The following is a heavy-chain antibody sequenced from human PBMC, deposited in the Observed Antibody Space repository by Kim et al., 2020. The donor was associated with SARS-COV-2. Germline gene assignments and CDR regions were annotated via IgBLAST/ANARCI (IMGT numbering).Heavy chain of an antibody. Sequence: ASVKVSCKASGYTFTSYYLHWVRHAPGQGLEWMGIINPNGGGTGYAQKLQGRVTMTRDTSTSTVYMELSSLRSEDTAVYYCAKPLTTSRYNGMDVWGQGTAVTVSS. CDR2: INPNGGGT. D-gene: IGHD1-1*01. CDR1: GYTFTSYY. V-gene: IGHV1-46*01. J-gene: IGHJ6*02. CDR3: AKPLTTSRYNGMDV.